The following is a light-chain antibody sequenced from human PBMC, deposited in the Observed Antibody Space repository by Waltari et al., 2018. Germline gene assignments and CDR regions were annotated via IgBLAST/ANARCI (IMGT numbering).Light chain of an antibody. CDR2: YDS. Sequence: SYVLTQPPSVSVASGKTAGGICGGNDIGRKTVHWYQQKPCQAPVVVISYDSDRPSGIPERFAGSNSGDTATLTIRRVEAGDEADYYCQVWDSSNDHPVVFGGGTKLTVL. V-gene: IGLV3-21*04. J-gene: IGLJ2*01. CDR3: QVWDSSNDHPVV. CDR1: DIGRKT.